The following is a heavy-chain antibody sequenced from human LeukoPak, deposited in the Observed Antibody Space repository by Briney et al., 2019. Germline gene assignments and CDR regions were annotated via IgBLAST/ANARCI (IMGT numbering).Heavy chain of an antibody. CDR3: ARVASGSRPDFAY. CDR2: IYYSGST. CDR1: GGSISSYY. J-gene: IGHJ4*02. D-gene: IGHD1-26*01. Sequence: SETLSLTCTVSGGSISSYYWSWIRQPPGKGLEWIVYIYYSGSTNYNPSLKSRVTISVDTSKNQFSLKLSAVTAADTVVYYCARVASGSRPDFAYWGQGTLVTVSS. V-gene: IGHV4-59*01.